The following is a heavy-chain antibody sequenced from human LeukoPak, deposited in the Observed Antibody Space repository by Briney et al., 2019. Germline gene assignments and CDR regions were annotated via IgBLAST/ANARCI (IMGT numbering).Heavy chain of an antibody. D-gene: IGHD3-9*01. CDR3: ARGLSSRTYYDILTGHPY. J-gene: IGHJ4*02. Sequence: SVKVSCKASGGTFSSYAISWVRQAPGQGLEWMGRIIPILGIANYAQKFQGRVTITADKSTSTAYMELSSLRSEDTAVYYCARGLSSRTYYDILTGHPYWGQGTLVTVSS. CDR2: IIPILGIA. V-gene: IGHV1-69*04. CDR1: GGTFSSYA.